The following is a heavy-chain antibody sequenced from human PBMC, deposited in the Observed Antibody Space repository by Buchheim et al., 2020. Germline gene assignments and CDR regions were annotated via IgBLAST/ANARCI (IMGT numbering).Heavy chain of an antibody. CDR2: IYYSGST. CDR3: ARYYISYCTNGVCHNWFDP. CDR1: GGSISSGGYY. D-gene: IGHD2-8*01. Sequence: QVQLQESGPGLVKPSQTLSLTCTVSGGSISSGGYYWSWIRQHPGKGLEWIGYIYYSGSTYYNPSLKSRVTISVDTSKNQFFLKLSSVTAADTAVYYCARYYISYCTNGVCHNWFDPWGQGTL. V-gene: IGHV4-31*03. J-gene: IGHJ5*02.